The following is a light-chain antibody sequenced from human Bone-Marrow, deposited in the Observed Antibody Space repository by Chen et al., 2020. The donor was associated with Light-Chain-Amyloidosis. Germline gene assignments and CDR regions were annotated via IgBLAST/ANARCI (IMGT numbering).Light chain of an antibody. J-gene: IGLJ2*01. V-gene: IGLV3-25*03. Sequence: SYELTKQPSVSVSPGQTARLTCSGDDLPTKYAYWYQQKPGQAPVLVIHRDTERPSGISARFSSSSSGTTATLTISGVQAEDEADYHCQSADSSGTYEVIFGGGTKLTVL. CDR3: QSADSSGTYEVI. CDR2: RDT. CDR1: DLPTKY.